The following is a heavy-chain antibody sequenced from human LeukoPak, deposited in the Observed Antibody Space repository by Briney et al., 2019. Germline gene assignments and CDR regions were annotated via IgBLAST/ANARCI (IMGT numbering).Heavy chain of an antibody. V-gene: IGHV3-74*01. J-gene: IGHJ4*02. CDR1: GFTFRTCW. CDR3: ARSFYGSGSSFDY. Sequence: PGGSLRLSCVASGFTFRTCWMHWVRQVPGKGPVWLSRINPDGSSTTYADSVKGRFTISRDNAKNMLYLQINSLRAEDTAVYYCARSFYGSGSSFDYWGQGTLVTVSS. D-gene: IGHD3-10*01. CDR2: INPDGSST.